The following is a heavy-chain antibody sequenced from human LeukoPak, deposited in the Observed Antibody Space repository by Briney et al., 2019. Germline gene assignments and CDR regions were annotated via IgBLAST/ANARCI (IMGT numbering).Heavy chain of an antibody. J-gene: IGHJ4*02. V-gene: IGHV1-2*02. CDR3: ARVLAVAGTSLRY. D-gene: IGHD6-19*01. CDR2: INPNSGGT. Sequence: ASVKVSCKASGYTFTSYYMHWARQAPGQGLEWMGWINPNSGGTNYAQKFQGRVTMTRDTSISTAYMELSRLRSDDTAVYYCARVLAVAGTSLRYWGQGTLVTVSS. CDR1: GYTFTSYY.